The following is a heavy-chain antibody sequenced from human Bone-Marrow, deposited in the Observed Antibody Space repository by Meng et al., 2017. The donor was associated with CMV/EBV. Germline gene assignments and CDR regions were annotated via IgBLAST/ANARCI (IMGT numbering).Heavy chain of an antibody. CDR2: IIVLFDTA. CDR1: GGAFSSYA. V-gene: IGHV1-69*01. D-gene: IGHD3-22*01. CDR3: ATTYGGYYDSSGYGY. J-gene: IGHJ4*02. Sequence: QVQLVQSGAEVKKPGSSVKVSCKPSGGAFSSYAFSWVRQAPGQGLEWMGGIIVLFDTANYAQKFQGRVTITADESTNTAYMELSSLTSDDTAVYYCATTYGGYYDSSGYGYWGQGTLVTVSS.